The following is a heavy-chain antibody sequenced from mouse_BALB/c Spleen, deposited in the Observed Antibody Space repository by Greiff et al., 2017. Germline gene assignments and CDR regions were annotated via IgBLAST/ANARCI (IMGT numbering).Heavy chain of an antibody. Sequence: LQQPGSELVRPGASVKLSCKASGYTFTSYWMHWVKQRPGQGLEWIGNIYPGSGSTNYDEKFKSKATLTVDTSSSTAYMQLSSLTSEDSAVYYCTREALLPFDYWGQGTTLTVSS. CDR1: GYTFTSYW. V-gene: IGHV1S22*01. J-gene: IGHJ2*01. D-gene: IGHD1-2*01. CDR2: IYPGSGST. CDR3: TREALLPFDY.